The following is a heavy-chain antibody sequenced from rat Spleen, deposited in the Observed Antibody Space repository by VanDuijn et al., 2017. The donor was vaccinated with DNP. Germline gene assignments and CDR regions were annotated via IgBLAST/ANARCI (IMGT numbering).Heavy chain of an antibody. Sequence: EVQLRESGPGLVKPSQSLSLTCSVTGFSITSNYWGWIRKFPGNKMEWMAYISYSGSTGYNPSLKGRISITRDTSKNQFFLQLNSVTTEDTATYYCARSDYYSSYFYPFAYWGPGTLVTVFS. V-gene: IGHV3-1*01. CDR1: GFSITSNY. D-gene: IGHD1-2*01. J-gene: IGHJ3*01. CDR2: ISYSGST. CDR3: ARSDYYSSYFYPFAY.